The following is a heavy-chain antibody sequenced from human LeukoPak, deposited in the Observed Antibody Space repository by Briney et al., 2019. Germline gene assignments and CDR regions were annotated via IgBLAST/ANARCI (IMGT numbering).Heavy chain of an antibody. CDR3: ARDGYYYGSGSFVDY. V-gene: IGHV1-2*02. CDR2: INPNSGST. CDR1: GYTFTGHY. J-gene: IGHJ4*02. Sequence: ASVKVSCKASGYTFTGHYIHWVRQAPGQGLEWMGWINPNSGSTNYAQKFQGRVTMTRDTSISIAYMELTGLRSDDTAVFYCARDGYYYGSGSFVDYWGQGTLVTVSS. D-gene: IGHD3-10*01.